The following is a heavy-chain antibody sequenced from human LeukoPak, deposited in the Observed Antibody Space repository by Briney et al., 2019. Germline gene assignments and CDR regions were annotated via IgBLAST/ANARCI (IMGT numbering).Heavy chain of an antibody. CDR2: ISGSGFTT. CDR1: GFTFRKYY. Sequence: GGSPRLSCVASGFTFRKYYMGWIRQAPGKGLEWISYISGSGFTTYYADSVKGRFTISRDNAKNSLYLQMSSLRPEDTGIYYCARDAPSKTMVRRFDYWGQGTLATVSS. V-gene: IGHV3-11*01. D-gene: IGHD3-10*01. J-gene: IGHJ4*02. CDR3: ARDAPSKTMVRRFDY.